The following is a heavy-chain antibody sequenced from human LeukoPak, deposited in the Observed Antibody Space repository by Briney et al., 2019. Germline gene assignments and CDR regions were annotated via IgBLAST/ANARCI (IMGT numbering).Heavy chain of an antibody. Sequence: GGSLRLSCAASGFTFSHYGMLWVRQAPGKGLEWASAISGSGGSTYYADSVKGRFTISRDNSKNTLYLQMNSLRAEDTAVYYCAKDRFEAGGAFDIWGQGTMVTVSS. V-gene: IGHV3-23*01. CDR3: AKDRFEAGGAFDI. CDR2: ISGSGGST. D-gene: IGHD1-14*01. J-gene: IGHJ3*02. CDR1: GFTFSHYG.